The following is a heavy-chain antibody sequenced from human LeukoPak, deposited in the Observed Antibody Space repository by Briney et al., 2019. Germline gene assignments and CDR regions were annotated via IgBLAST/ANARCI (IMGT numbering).Heavy chain of an antibody. J-gene: IGHJ6*03. V-gene: IGHV4-61*05. D-gene: IGHD5-18*01. Sequence: KPSETLSLTCTVSGGSISSTSFSWDWIRQPPGKGLEWIGYIYYSGSTNYNPSLKSRVTISVDTSKNQFSLKLSSVTAADTAVYYCARAGTDMAQGGYYYYYMDVWGKGTTVTISS. CDR2: IYYSGST. CDR3: ARAGTDMAQGGYYYYYMDV. CDR1: GGSISSTSFS.